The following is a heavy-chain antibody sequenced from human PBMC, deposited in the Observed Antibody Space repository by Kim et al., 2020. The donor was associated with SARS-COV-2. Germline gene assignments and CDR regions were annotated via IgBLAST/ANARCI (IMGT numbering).Heavy chain of an antibody. CDR1: GLTFSPYG. CDR3: AKDFGYSGYGDAFHI. D-gene: IGHD5-12*01. CDR2: ISGSGGST. Sequence: GGSLRLSCAASGLTFSPYGMSWVRQAPGKGLEWVSAISGSGGSTYYADSVKGRFTISRDNSQNTLFLQMNRLRAEDTALYYCAKDFGYSGYGDAFHIWG. J-gene: IGHJ3*02. V-gene: IGHV3-23*01.